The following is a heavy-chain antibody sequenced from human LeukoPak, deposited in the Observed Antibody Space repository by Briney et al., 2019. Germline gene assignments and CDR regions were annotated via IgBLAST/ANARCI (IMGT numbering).Heavy chain of an antibody. J-gene: IGHJ3*02. CDR3: AKRGGYYDAFDI. V-gene: IGHV3-23*01. CDR2: ISGSGGST. D-gene: IGHD1-26*01. CDR1: GFTFSTYE. Sequence: PGGSLRLSCAASGFTFSTYEMTWVRQSPGKGLEWVSAISGSGGSTYYADSVKGRFTISRDNSKNTLYLQMNSLRAEDTAVYYCAKRGGYYDAFDIWGQGTMVTVSS.